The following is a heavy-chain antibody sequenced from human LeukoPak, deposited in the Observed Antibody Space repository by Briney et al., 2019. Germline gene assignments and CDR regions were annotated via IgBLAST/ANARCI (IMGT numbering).Heavy chain of an antibody. CDR3: ARASLCSSTSCFSYYYYYGMDV. CDR1: GGSISSGGYY. V-gene: IGHV4-31*03. Sequence: SETLSLTCTVSGGSISSGGYYWSWIRQHPGKGLEWIGYIYYSGNTYYNPSLKSRVTISVDTSKNQFSLRLSSVTAADTAVYYCARASLCSSTSCFSYYYYYGMDVWGQGTTVTVSS. J-gene: IGHJ6*02. D-gene: IGHD2-2*01. CDR2: IYYSGNT.